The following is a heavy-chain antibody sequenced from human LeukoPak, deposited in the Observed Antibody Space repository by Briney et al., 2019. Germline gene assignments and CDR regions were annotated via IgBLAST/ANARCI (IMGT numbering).Heavy chain of an antibody. CDR2: IKQDGSEK. CDR3: ARGVPSGVDYFDY. CDR1: GFTFSSYW. J-gene: IGHJ4*02. D-gene: IGHD6-19*01. V-gene: IGHV3-7*01. Sequence: GGSLRLSCAASGFTFSSYWMSWVRQAPGKGLEWVANIKQDGSEKYYVDSVKGRFTISRDNAKNSLFLQMSSLRAEDTAVYFCARGVPSGVDYFDYWGQGTLVTVSS.